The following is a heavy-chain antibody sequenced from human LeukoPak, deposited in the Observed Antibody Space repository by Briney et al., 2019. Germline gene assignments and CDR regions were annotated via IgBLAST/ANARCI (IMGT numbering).Heavy chain of an antibody. CDR3: ARDHPNYDFWSGYYYYGMDV. Sequence: GGSLRLSCAASGFTFSDYYMSWIRQAPGKGLEWVSYISSSGSTIYYADSVEGRFTISRDNAKNSLYLQMNGLRAEDTAVYYCARDHPNYDFWSGYYYYGMDVWGQGTTVTVSS. V-gene: IGHV3-11*01. D-gene: IGHD3-3*01. J-gene: IGHJ6*02. CDR1: GFTFSDYY. CDR2: ISSSGSTI.